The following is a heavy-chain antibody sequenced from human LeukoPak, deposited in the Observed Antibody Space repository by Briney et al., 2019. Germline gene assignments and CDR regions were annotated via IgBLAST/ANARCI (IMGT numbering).Heavy chain of an antibody. Sequence: GGSLRLSCAASGFTFDDYAMHWVRQAPGKGLEWVSGISWNSGSIGYADSVKGRFTISRDNAKNSLYLQMNSLRAEDMALYYCAKSLSIFGIDDAFDIWGQGTMVTVSS. V-gene: IGHV3-9*03. J-gene: IGHJ3*02. D-gene: IGHD3-3*01. CDR2: ISWNSGSI. CDR3: AKSLSIFGIDDAFDI. CDR1: GFTFDDYA.